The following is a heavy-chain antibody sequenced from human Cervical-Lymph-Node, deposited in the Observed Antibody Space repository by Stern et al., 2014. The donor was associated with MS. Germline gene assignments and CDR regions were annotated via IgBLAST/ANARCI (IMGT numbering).Heavy chain of an antibody. J-gene: IGHJ6*02. CDR3: AREALLGGNYYALDV. CDR2: STPIFGTA. Sequence: QDQLVQSGAEVKKPGSSVKVSCKAFGGTFSSYTMSWVRQAPGQGLEWMGRSTPIFGTANYAQKFQDRVTITAEKFTSTAYMALNSLRSEDTAVYYCAREALLGGNYYALDVWGQGTTVTVSS. D-gene: IGHD2-15*01. CDR1: GGTFSSYT. V-gene: IGHV1-69*08.